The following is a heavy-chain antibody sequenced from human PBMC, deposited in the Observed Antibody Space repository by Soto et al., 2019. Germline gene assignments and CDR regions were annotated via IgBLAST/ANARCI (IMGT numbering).Heavy chain of an antibody. CDR2: IYYSGST. CDR1: GGSISSYY. V-gene: IGHV4-59*01. CDR3: ARARGWLVGYWFDP. D-gene: IGHD6-19*01. J-gene: IGHJ5*02. Sequence: QVQLQESGPGLVKPSETLSLTCTVSGGSISSYYWSWSRQPPGKGLEWIGYIYYSGSTNYNPSLKSRVTLSVDTSKNQFSLKLSSVTAADTAVYYCARARGWLVGYWFDPWGQGTLVTVSS.